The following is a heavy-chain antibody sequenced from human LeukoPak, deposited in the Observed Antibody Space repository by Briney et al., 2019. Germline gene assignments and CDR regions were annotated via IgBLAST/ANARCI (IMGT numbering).Heavy chain of an antibody. CDR1: GGSISSYY. D-gene: IGHD2-15*01. Sequence: PSETLSLTCTVSGGSISSYYWSWIRQPPGKGLEWIGYIYYSGSTNYNPSLKSRVTISVDTSKNQFSLKLSSVTAADTAVYYCARVSAVYSSYYMDVWGKGTTVTISS. J-gene: IGHJ6*03. CDR3: ARVSAVYSSYYMDV. V-gene: IGHV4-59*01. CDR2: IYYSGST.